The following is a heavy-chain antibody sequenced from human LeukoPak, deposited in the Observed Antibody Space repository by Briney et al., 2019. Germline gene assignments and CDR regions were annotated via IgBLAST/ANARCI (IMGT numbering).Heavy chain of an antibody. D-gene: IGHD2-2*01. J-gene: IGHJ3*02. CDR2: ISAYNGNT. V-gene: IGHV1-18*01. Sequence: ASVKVSCKASGYTFTSYGISWVRQAPGQGLEWMGWISAYNGNTNYAQKLQGRVTMTTDTSTSTAYMELRSLRSDDTAVYYCARDSRVTSSQDAFDIWGQGTMVTVSS. CDR3: ARDSRVTSSQDAFDI. CDR1: GYTFTSYG.